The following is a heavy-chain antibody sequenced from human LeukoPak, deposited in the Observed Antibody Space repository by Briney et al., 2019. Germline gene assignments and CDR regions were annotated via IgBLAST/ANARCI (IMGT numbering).Heavy chain of an antibody. CDR2: IYHSGST. CDR3: ARSVQYQLPTMGY. D-gene: IGHD2-2*01. Sequence: KASGTLSLTCAVSGGSISSSNWWSGVRQPPGKGLEWIGEIYHSGSTNYNPSLKSRVTISVDKSKNQFSLKLNSVTAADTAVYYCARSVQYQLPTMGYWGQGTLVTVSS. J-gene: IGHJ4*02. V-gene: IGHV4-4*02. CDR1: GGSISSSNW.